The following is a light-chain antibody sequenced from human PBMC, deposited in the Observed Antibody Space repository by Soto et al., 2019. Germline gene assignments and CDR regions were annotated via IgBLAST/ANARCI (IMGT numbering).Light chain of an antibody. Sequence: EIVLTQSPGILSLSPGERATLSCRASQSVSSSSLAWYQQKPGQAPRLLVYGASSRATGIPDRFRGSGSWTDFTLTIRRLEPEDFAVYYCQQYGGSPLVTFGQGTKLEIK. J-gene: IGKJ2*01. CDR3: QQYGGSPLVT. CDR1: QSVSSSS. CDR2: GAS. V-gene: IGKV3-20*01.